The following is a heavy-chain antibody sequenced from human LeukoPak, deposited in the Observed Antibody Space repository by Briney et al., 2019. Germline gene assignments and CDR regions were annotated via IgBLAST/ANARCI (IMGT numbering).Heavy chain of an antibody. CDR3: ANTVSNYGGAFDI. V-gene: IGHV3-30*18. CDR2: ISYDGSNK. J-gene: IGHJ3*02. D-gene: IGHD4-23*01. Sequence: GRSLRLSCAASGFTFSSYGMHWVRQAPGKGLEWVAVISYDGSNKYYADSVKGRFTISRDNSKNTLYLQMNSLRAEDTAVYYCANTVSNYGGAFDIRGQGTMVTVSS. CDR1: GFTFSSYG.